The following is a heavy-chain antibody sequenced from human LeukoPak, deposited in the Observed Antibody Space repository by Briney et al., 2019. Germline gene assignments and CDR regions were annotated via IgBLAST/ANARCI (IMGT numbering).Heavy chain of an antibody. V-gene: IGHV3-48*03. D-gene: IGHD3-22*01. CDR1: GFTFSSYE. CDR2: ISSSGSTI. CDR3: AQDSQRYYYDSSGYPIDY. J-gene: IGHJ4*02. Sequence: GGSLRLSCAASGFTFSSYEMNWVLQAPGKGLEWVSHISSSGSTIYYADSVKGRFTISRDNSKNTLYLQMNSLRAEDTAVYYCAQDSQRYYYDSSGYPIDYWGQGTLVTVSS.